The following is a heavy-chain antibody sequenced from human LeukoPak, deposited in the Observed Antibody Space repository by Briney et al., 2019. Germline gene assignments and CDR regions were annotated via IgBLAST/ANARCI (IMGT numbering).Heavy chain of an antibody. CDR3: ARDPYSSGWFDY. D-gene: IGHD6-19*01. Sequence: PGGSLRLSCAASGFTFSDYYMSWIRQAPGKGLGWVSYISSSGSTRYYADSVKGRFTISRDNAKNSLYLQMNSLRAEDTAVYYRARDPYSSGWFDYWGQGTLVTVSS. V-gene: IGHV3-11*01. J-gene: IGHJ4*02. CDR2: ISSSGSTR. CDR1: GFTFSDYY.